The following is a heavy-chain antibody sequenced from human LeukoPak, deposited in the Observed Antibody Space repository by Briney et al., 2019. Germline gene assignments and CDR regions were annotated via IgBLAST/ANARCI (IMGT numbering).Heavy chain of an antibody. Sequence: ASVTVSCKASGYTFTVYDKHWLRQAPGQGFEYMGWVNGSSGGTSYAEKFRGRVTMTRDTSISTAYMELSRLRSGGTALYFCSRGDTNGWYVFVLWGQGTLVTVSS. CDR1: GYTFTVYD. J-gene: IGHJ4*02. D-gene: IGHD6-19*01. CDR3: SRGDTNGWYVFVL. V-gene: IGHV1-2*02. CDR2: VNGSSGGT.